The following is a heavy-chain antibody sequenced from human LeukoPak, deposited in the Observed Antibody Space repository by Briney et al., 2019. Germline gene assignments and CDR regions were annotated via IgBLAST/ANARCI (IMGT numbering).Heavy chain of an antibody. J-gene: IGHJ5*02. V-gene: IGHV4-39*01. CDR1: GFTFSSYPMY. CDR2: IYYSGST. Sequence: AGGSLRLSCTASGFTFSSYPMYWVRQPPGKGLEWIGSIYYSGSTYYNPSLKSRVTISADTSKSQFSLKLSSLTAADTAVYYCARLPKVPGELLSESWGQGTLVTVSS. CDR3: ARLPKVPGELLSES. D-gene: IGHD3-10*01.